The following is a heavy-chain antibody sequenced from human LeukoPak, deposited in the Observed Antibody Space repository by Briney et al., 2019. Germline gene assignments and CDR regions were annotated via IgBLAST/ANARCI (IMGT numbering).Heavy chain of an antibody. J-gene: IGHJ3*02. CDR3: SRRCSYNSLDAFDI. CDR1: GGSISSSSYC. CDR2: IYYSGST. V-gene: IGHV4-39*01. D-gene: IGHD3-22*01. Sequence: SETLSLTCTVSGGSISSSSYCWSWIRQPPGKGLEWIGSIYYSGSTHYNPSLKSRVTISVDTSKNQFSLKLSSVTAADTAVYYFSRRCSYNSLDAFDIWGQGTMVTVSS.